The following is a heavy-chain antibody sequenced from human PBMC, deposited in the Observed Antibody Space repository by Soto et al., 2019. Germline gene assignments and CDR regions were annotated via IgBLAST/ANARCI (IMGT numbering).Heavy chain of an antibody. D-gene: IGHD5-18*01. CDR1: GFTFSSYS. Sequence: SGGSLRLSCAASGFTFSSYSMNWVRQAPGKGLEWVSYISSSSSTIYYADSVKGRFTISRDNAKNSLYLQMNSLRDEDTAVYYCAREGQRVDTAMDYGMDVWGQGTTVTVSS. J-gene: IGHJ6*02. CDR2: ISSSSSTI. CDR3: AREGQRVDTAMDYGMDV. V-gene: IGHV3-48*02.